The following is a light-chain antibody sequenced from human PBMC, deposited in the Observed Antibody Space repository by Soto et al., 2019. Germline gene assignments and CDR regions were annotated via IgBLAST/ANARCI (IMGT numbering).Light chain of an antibody. CDR1: QSIFSPY. CDR2: GTS. Sequence: IVLTQSPATLSLSPGEGATLSCRASQSIFSPYLAWYQQIPGQAPRLLIYGTSTRATGVPDRFSGSGSGTDFTLTIRRLEPGDFAVYYCQQYNNSLWTFGQGTKVEIK. V-gene: IGKV3-20*01. J-gene: IGKJ1*01. CDR3: QQYNNSLWT.